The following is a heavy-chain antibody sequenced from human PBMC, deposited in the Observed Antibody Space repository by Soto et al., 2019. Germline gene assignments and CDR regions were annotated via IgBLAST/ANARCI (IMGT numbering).Heavy chain of an antibody. CDR3: AAKSSSWYGMDV. V-gene: IGHV4-34*01. CDR2: INQSGST. D-gene: IGHD6-13*01. CDR1: SGSFSGHY. J-gene: IGHJ6*02. Sequence: SETLSLTCAVYSGSFSGHYWNWVRQPPGKGLEWIGQINQSGSTNYNASLKSRVTISQDTSKNQFSLTQISVTAADTAVYYCAAKSSSWYGMDVWGQGTTVTVSS.